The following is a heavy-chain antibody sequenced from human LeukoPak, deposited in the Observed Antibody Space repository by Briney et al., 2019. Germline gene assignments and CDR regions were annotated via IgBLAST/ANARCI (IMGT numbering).Heavy chain of an antibody. CDR1: GFTFDNYW. CDR3: ARDNSGWFDP. J-gene: IGHJ5*02. CDR2: IKQDGSEK. D-gene: IGHD6-19*01. Sequence: GSLRLSCAASGFTFDNYWMSWVRQAPGKGLEWVANIKQDGSEKYYVDSVKGRFTISRDNSKNTLYLQMNSLRAEDTAVYYCARDNSGWFDPWGQGTLVTVSS. V-gene: IGHV3-7*01.